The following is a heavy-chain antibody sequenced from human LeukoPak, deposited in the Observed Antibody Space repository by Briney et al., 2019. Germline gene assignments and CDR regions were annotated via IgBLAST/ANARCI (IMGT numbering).Heavy chain of an antibody. J-gene: IGHJ5*02. CDR2: ISAYNGNI. CDR3: ARDRSSTRICPAAWFDP. CDR1: GCTFTSYG. D-gene: IGHD2-2*01. Sequence: GASVKVSCKAYGCTFTSYGISWVRQAPGQGLEWVGWISAYNGNINYARKLQGRATMTTDTSTSTAYMELRSLRSDATAVYYCARDRSSTRICPAAWFDPWGQGTLVTVSS. V-gene: IGHV1-18*01.